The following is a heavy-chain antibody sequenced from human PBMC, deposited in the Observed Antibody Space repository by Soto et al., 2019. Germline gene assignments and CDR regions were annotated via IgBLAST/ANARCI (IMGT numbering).Heavy chain of an antibody. Sequence: YTFTSYGISWVRQAPGQGLEWMGWISAYNGNTNYAQKLQGRVTMTTDTSTSTAYMELRSLRSDDTAVYYCARVISSGRSAFDIWGQGTMVTVSS. CDR1: YTFTSYG. V-gene: IGHV1-18*01. D-gene: IGHD6-19*01. J-gene: IGHJ3*02. CDR2: ISAYNGNT. CDR3: ARVISSGRSAFDI.